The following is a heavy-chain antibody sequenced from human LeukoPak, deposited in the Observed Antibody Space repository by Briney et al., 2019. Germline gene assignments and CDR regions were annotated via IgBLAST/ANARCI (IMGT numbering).Heavy chain of an antibody. CDR2: IIPIFGTA. V-gene: IGHV1-69*05. Sequence: SVKVSCKASGGTFSSYAISWVRQAPGQGLEWMGGIIPIFGTANYAQKFQGRVTITTDESTSTVYMELSSLRSEDTAVYYCARVCSSTSCYGAFDIWGQGTMVTVSS. CDR1: GGTFSSYA. CDR3: ARVCSSTSCYGAFDI. D-gene: IGHD2-2*01. J-gene: IGHJ3*02.